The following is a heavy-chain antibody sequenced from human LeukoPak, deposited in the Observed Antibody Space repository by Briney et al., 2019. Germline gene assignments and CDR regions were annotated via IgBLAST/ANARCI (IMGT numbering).Heavy chain of an antibody. D-gene: IGHD6-19*01. J-gene: IGHJ4*02. V-gene: IGHV3-33*06. CDR2: IWYDGSNK. CDR3: AKGAVAGTFLCDY. Sequence: GXXLRLSCAASGFTFSSYGMHWVRQAPGKGLEWVAVIWYDGSNKYYADSVKGRFTISRDNSKNTLYLQMNSLRAEDTAVYYCAKGAVAGTFLCDYWGQGTLVTVSS. CDR1: GFTFSSYG.